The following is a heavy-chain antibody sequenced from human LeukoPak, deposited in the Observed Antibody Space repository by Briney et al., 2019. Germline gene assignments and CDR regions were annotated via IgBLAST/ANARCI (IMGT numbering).Heavy chain of an antibody. CDR3: AREKNGNEPFDY. CDR2: LYNTRNT. V-gene: IGHV4-59*01. CDR1: GASISSYY. J-gene: IGHJ4*02. Sequence: SETLSLTCTVSGASISSYYWSWIRQPPGKGLEWIGYLYNTRNTYYNPSLKSRVTISVDTSKNQFSLKVSSVTAADTAVYYCAREKNGNEPFDYWGQGTLVTVSS. D-gene: IGHD4-23*01.